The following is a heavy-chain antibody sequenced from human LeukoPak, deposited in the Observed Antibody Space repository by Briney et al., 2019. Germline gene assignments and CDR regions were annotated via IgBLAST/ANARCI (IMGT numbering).Heavy chain of an antibody. CDR1: GFTFSSYA. CDR2: NSGSGGST. CDR3: AKGVRFLEYAFDI. J-gene: IGHJ3*02. D-gene: IGHD3-3*01. V-gene: IGHV3-23*01. Sequence: GGSLRLSCAASGFTFSSYAMSWVRQAPGKGLEWVSANSGSGGSTYYADSVKGRFTISRDNSKNTLYLQMNSLRAEDTAVYYCAKGVRFLEYAFDIWGQGTMVTVSS.